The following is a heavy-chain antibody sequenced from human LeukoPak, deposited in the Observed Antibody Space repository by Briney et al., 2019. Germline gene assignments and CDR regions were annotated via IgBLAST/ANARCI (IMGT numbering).Heavy chain of an antibody. J-gene: IGHJ3*02. CDR3: AKGSRPHYYGSGSYSGDAFDI. D-gene: IGHD3-10*01. CDR1: GFIFISYA. Sequence: GGSLRLSCAASGFIFISYAMSWVRPAPGRGLEWVSAISGSGGRTYYADSVKGGFTISRDNSKNTLYLQMNSLRAEDTAVYYCAKGSRPHYYGSGSYSGDAFDIWGQGTMVTVSS. V-gene: IGHV3-23*01. CDR2: ISGSGGRT.